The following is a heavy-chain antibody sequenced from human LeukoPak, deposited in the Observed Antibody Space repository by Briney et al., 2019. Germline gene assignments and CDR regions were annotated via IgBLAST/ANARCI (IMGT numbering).Heavy chain of an antibody. CDR3: AVTYYSESSGYYNAFDI. D-gene: IGHD3-22*01. V-gene: IGHV1-2*06. CDR1: GYTFTGYY. Sequence: ASVKVSCKASGYTFTGYYMHWVRQAPGQGLEWMGRINPNSGGTDYAQKLQDRVTMTTDTSRSTAYMELRSLRSDDTAVYYCAVTYYSESSGYYNAFDIWGQGTMVTVSS. CDR2: INPNSGGT. J-gene: IGHJ3*02.